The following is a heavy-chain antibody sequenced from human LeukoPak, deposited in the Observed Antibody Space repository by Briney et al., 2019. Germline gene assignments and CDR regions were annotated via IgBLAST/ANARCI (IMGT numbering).Heavy chain of an antibody. V-gene: IGHV3-33*01. D-gene: IGHD5-18*01. Sequence: GGSLRLSCAASGFTFSSYGMHWVRQAPGKGLEWVAVIWYDGSNKYYADSVKDRFTISRDNSKNTLYLQMNSLRAEDTAVYYCARDRGTAMSYFDYWGQGTLVTVSS. CDR3: ARDRGTAMSYFDY. J-gene: IGHJ4*02. CDR1: GFTFSSYG. CDR2: IWYDGSNK.